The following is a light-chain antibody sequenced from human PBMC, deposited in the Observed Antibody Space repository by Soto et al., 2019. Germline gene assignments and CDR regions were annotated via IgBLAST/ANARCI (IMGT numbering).Light chain of an antibody. V-gene: IGKV1-5*03. CDR1: QSISSW. CDR3: QQHSSSSPYT. Sequence: DIPMTQSPSTLSASVGDRDTITCRASQSISSWLAWYQQKPGKAPNLLIYKASTLGSGVPSRFSGGGSGTEFTLTISSLQPDDFATYYCQQHSSSSPYTFGQGTKLEIK. CDR2: KAS. J-gene: IGKJ2*01.